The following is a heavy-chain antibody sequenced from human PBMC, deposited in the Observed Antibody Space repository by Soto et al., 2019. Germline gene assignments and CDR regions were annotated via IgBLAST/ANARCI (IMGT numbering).Heavy chain of an antibody. D-gene: IGHD1-20*01. CDR1: GYTFTSYG. CDR2: ISAYNGNT. CDR3: ARDLFPPGFINGTPPSVWFDP. V-gene: IGHV1-18*01. Sequence: ASVKVSCKASGYTFTSYGISWVRQAPGQGLEWMGWISAYNGNTNYAQKLQGRVTMTTDTSTSTAYMELRSLRSDDTAVYYCARDLFPPGFINGTPPSVWFDPWGQGTLVTVSS. J-gene: IGHJ5*02.